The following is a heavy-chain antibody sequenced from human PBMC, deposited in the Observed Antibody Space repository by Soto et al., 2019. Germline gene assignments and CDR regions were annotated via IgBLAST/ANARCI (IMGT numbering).Heavy chain of an antibody. V-gene: IGHV3-30*18. J-gene: IGHJ6*02. Sequence: QVQLVESGGGVVQPGRSLRLSCAASGFTFSNYGMHWVRQAPGKGLEWVAFILYDGSDKYFADSVKGRFTISRDNSKNTLDLQMNSLRVEDTAVYYCAKDRIVMIRGVMNYYGMDVWGQGTTVTVSS. CDR2: ILYDGSDK. CDR1: GFTFSNYG. D-gene: IGHD3-10*01. CDR3: AKDRIVMIRGVMNYYGMDV.